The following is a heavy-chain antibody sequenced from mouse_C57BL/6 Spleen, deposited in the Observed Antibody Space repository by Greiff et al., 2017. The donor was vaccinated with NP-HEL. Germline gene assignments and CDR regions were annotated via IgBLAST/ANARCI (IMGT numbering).Heavy chain of an antibody. CDR1: GYTFTSYW. CDR3: ARWSLTVVATSYFDY. Sequence: QVQLKQSGAELVKPGASVKLSCKASGYTFTSYWMHWVKQRPGRGLEWIGRIDPNSGGTKYNEKFKSKATLTVDKPSSTAYMQLSSLTSEDSAVYYCARWSLTVVATSYFDYWGQGTTLTVSS. V-gene: IGHV1-72*01. CDR2: IDPNSGGT. D-gene: IGHD1-1*01. J-gene: IGHJ2*01.